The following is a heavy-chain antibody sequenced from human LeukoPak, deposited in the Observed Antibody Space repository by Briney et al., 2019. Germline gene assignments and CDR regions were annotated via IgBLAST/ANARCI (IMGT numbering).Heavy chain of an antibody. J-gene: IGHJ4*02. V-gene: IGHV4-34*01. D-gene: IGHD4-17*01. CDR1: AGCFSNYY. CDR2: IYHSGST. Sequence: SETLSLTCAVYAGCFSNYYWSWIRQPPGKGLEWIGEIYHSGSTNYNPSLKSRVTISVDTSKNQFSLKLSSVTAADTAMYYCARGSFDYGDYQIFDYWGQGTLVTVSS. CDR3: ARGSFDYGDYQIFDY.